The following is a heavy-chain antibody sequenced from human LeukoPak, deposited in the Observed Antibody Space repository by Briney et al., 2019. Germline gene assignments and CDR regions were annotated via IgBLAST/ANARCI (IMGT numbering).Heavy chain of an antibody. Sequence: PGWSLRLSCAASGFTFDDYAMHWVRQAPGKGLEWVSTISWNSGSIGYADSVKGRFTISRDNAKNSLYLQMNSLRAEDTALYYCAKGGGNSFDYRGQGTLVTVSS. D-gene: IGHD4-23*01. CDR2: ISWNSGSI. CDR3: AKGGGNSFDY. V-gene: IGHV3-9*01. J-gene: IGHJ4*02. CDR1: GFTFDDYA.